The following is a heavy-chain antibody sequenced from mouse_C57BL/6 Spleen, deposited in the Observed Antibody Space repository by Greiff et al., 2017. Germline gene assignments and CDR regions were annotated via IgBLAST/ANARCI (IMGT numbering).Heavy chain of an antibody. CDR2: ISDGGSYT. CDR3: ARDCVFYYCGSSYWKNYFDY. D-gene: IGHD1-1*01. Sequence: EVQRVESGGGLVKPGGSLKLSCAASGFTFSSYAMSWVRQTPEKRLEWVATISDGGSYTYYPDNVKGRFTISRDNAKNNLYLQMSHLKSEDTAMYYSARDCVFYYCGSSYWKNYFDYWGQGTTLTVAS. V-gene: IGHV5-4*01. CDR1: GFTFSSYA. J-gene: IGHJ2*01.